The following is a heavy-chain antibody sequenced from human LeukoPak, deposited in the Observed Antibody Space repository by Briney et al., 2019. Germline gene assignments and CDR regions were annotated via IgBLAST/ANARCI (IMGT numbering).Heavy chain of an antibody. CDR3: ARVPYGSATYGAFDY. CDR1: GFTFSSHG. D-gene: IGHD3-10*01. CDR2: ISGSGDNT. V-gene: IGHV3-23*01. J-gene: IGHJ4*02. Sequence: PGGSLRLSCAASGFTFSSHGMSWVRQAPGKGLEWVSTISGSGDNTYYADSVKGRFTISRDNSKNTLYLQMNSLRAEDTAVYYCARVPYGSATYGAFDYWGQGTLVTVSS.